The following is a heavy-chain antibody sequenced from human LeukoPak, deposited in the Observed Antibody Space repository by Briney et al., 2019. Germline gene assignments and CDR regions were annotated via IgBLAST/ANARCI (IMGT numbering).Heavy chain of an antibody. CDR3: ARGIVVVPAAMVDY. J-gene: IGHJ4*02. CDR2: INPNSGGT. CDR1: GGTFSSYA. V-gene: IGHV1-2*02. D-gene: IGHD2-2*01. Sequence: ASVKVSCKASGGTFSSYAISWVRQAPGQGLEWMGWINPNSGGTNYAQKFQGRVTMTRDTSISTAYMELSRLRSDDTAVYYCARGIVVVPAAMVDYWGQGTLVTVSS.